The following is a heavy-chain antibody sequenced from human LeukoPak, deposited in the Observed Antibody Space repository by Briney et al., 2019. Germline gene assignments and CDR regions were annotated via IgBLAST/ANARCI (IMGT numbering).Heavy chain of an antibody. J-gene: IGHJ6*03. D-gene: IGHD3-10*01. V-gene: IGHV1-69*06. CDR1: GGTFSSYA. CDR2: IIPIFDTT. CDR3: ARAIRGSKIASRYYFYYMDI. Sequence: ASVKVSCKASGGTFSSYAINWVRQAPGQGLEWMGWIIPIFDTTNYAQNFQGRVTITADKSTNTAYMELSSLRSEDTAVYYCARAIRGSKIASRYYFYYMDIWGKGTTVTVSS.